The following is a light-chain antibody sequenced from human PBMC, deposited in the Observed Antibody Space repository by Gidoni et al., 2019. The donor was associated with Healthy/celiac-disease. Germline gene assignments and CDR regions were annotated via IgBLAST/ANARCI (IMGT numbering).Light chain of an antibody. CDR2: AAS. CDR1: QSISSY. V-gene: IGKV1-39*01. Sequence: TQRTQSPSSLSASAGDRVTITCRASQSISSYLNWYQQKQGKAPKLLIYAASSLQSGVPSRFSGSGSGTDFTLTISSLQPEDFATYYCQQSYSTPPTFGQGTKLEIK. J-gene: IGKJ2*01. CDR3: QQSYSTPPT.